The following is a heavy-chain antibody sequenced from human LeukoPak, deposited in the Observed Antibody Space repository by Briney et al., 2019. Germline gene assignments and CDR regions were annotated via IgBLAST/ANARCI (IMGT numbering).Heavy chain of an antibody. D-gene: IGHD3-9*01. CDR3: ARGNDILTGDAFDI. CDR1: GGSISSGGYS. Sequence: SQTLSLTCAVSGGSISSGGYSWSWIRQPPGTGLEWIGYIYHSGSTYYNPSLKSRVTISVDRSKNQFSLELSSVTAADTAVYYCARGNDILTGDAFDIWGQGTMVTVSS. J-gene: IGHJ3*02. V-gene: IGHV4-30-2*01. CDR2: IYHSGST.